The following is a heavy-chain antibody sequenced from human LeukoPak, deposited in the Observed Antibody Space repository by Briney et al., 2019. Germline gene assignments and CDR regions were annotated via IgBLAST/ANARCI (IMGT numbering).Heavy chain of an antibody. Sequence: PGRSLRLSCAASGFTFSSYWMSLVRQAPGKGLEWVANIKQDGSEKYYVDSVKGRFTISRDNAKNSLYLQMNSLRAEDTAVYYCAREYGDYDLFDYWGQGTLVTVSS. CDR3: AREYGDYDLFDY. V-gene: IGHV3-7*01. D-gene: IGHD4-17*01. CDR2: IKQDGSEK. CDR1: GFTFSSYW. J-gene: IGHJ4*02.